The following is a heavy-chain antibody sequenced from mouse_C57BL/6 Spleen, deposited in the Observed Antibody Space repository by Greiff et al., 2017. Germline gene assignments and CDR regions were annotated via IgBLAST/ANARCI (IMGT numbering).Heavy chain of an antibody. CDR1: GYTFTSYW. V-gene: IGHV1-59*01. J-gene: IGHJ3*01. CDR2: IDPSDSYT. Sequence: QVQLQQSGAELVRPGTSVKLSCKASGYTFTSYWMHWVKQRPGQGLEWIGEIDPSDSYTNYNQKFKGKATLTVDTSSSTAYMQLSSMTSEYSAVYYCALYDGYSWFAYWGQRTLVSASA. CDR3: ALYDGYSWFAY. D-gene: IGHD2-3*01.